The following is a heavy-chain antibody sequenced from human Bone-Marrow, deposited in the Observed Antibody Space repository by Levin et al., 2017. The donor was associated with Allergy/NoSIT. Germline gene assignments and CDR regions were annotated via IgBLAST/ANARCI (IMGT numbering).Heavy chain of an antibody. CDR1: GFPFSSSS. V-gene: IGHV3-48*04. J-gene: IGHJ4*02. Sequence: LSLTCAASGFPFSSSSMNWVRQAPGKGLEWVSYISSSSSTIYYADSVKGRFTISRDNAKNSLYLQMNSLRAEDTAVYYCARRGTSYYDSSGYFYWGQGTLVTVSS. CDR2: ISSSSSTI. D-gene: IGHD3-22*01. CDR3: ARRGTSYYDSSGYFY.